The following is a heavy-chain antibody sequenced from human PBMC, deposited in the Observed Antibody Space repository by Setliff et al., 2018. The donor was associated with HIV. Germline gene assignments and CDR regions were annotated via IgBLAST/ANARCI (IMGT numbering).Heavy chain of an antibody. CDR2: ISACNVNT. CDR3: ARGTTPLGWFDP. V-gene: IGHV1-18*01. D-gene: IGHD2-2*01. J-gene: IGHJ5*02. Sequence: ASVKVSCKASGYSFTSYGVSWVRQAPGQGLEWMGWISACNVNTNYAQKLQGRVTMTTDTSTSTAYMELRSLRSDDTAVYYCARGTTPLGWFDPWGQGTLVTVS. CDR1: GYSFTSYG.